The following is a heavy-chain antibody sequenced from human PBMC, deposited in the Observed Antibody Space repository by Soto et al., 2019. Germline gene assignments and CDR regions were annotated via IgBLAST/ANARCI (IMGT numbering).Heavy chain of an antibody. CDR1: GYTFTSYG. J-gene: IGHJ3*02. CDR3: ARDQEHIVVVTARHDAFDI. D-gene: IGHD2-21*02. Sequence: ASVKVSCKASGYTFTSYGISWVRQAPGQGLAWMGWISAYNGNTNYAQKLQGRVTMTTDTPTSPAYMELRSLRSDDTAVYYCARDQEHIVVVTARHDAFDIWGQGTMVTVSS. V-gene: IGHV1-18*01. CDR2: ISAYNGNT.